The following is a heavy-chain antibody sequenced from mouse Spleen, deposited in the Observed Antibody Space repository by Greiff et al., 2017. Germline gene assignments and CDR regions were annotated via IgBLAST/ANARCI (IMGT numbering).Heavy chain of an antibody. V-gene: IGHV1-64*01. J-gene: IGHJ3*01. D-gene: IGHD2-10*01. CDR1: GYTFTSYW. CDR2: IHPNSGST. CDR3: APYYWGFAY. Sequence: VQLQESGAELVKPGASVKLSCKASGYTFTSYWMHWVKQRPGQGLEWIGMIHPNSGSTNYNEKFKSKATLTVDKSSSTAYMQLSSLTSEDSAVYYCAPYYWGFAYWGQGTLVTVSA.